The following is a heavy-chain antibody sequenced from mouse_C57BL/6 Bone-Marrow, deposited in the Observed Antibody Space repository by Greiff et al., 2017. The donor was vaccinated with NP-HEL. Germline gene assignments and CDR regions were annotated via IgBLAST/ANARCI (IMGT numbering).Heavy chain of an antibody. J-gene: IGHJ2*01. CDR2: IDPSDSYT. Sequence: QVQLKQPGAELVRPGTSVKLSCKASGYTFTSYWMHWVKQRPGQGLEWIGVIDPSDSYTNYNQKFKGKATLTVDTSSSTAYMQLSSRTSEDSAVYYCATRSYYFDYWGQGTTLTVSS. CDR1: GYTFTSYW. V-gene: IGHV1-59*01. CDR3: ATRSYYFDY.